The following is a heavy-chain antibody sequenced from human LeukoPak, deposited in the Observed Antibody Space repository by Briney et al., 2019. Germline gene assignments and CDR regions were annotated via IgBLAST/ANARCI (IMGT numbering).Heavy chain of an antibody. D-gene: IGHD3-10*01. J-gene: IGHJ4*02. CDR2: IYYSGGT. CDR3: ARRGASRDTYYYGSGSYYLDY. Sequence: SSETLSLTCTVSGGSISSSSYYWGWIRQPPGKGLEWIGGIYYSGGTYYNPSLKSRVTISVDTSKNQSSLKLSSVTAADTAVYYCARRGASRDTYYYGSGSYYLDYWGQGTLVTVSS. CDR1: GGSISSSSYY. V-gene: IGHV4-39*01.